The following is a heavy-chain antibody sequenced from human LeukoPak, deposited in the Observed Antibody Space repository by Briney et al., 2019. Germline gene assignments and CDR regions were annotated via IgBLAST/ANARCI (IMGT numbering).Heavy chain of an antibody. Sequence: SETLSLTCAVYGGSFSGHYWSWIRQPPGNGLEWIGEIKHSGSTNYNPSLKSRVTISVDTSKNQFSLKLSSVTAADTAVYYCATGGSAGLISAFDIWGQGTMVTVSS. CDR3: ATGGSAGLISAFDI. CDR2: IKHSGST. CDR1: GGSFSGHY. D-gene: IGHD2-15*01. J-gene: IGHJ3*02. V-gene: IGHV4-34*01.